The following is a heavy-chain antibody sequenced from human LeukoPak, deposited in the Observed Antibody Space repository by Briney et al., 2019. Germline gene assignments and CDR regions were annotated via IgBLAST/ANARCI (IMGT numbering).Heavy chain of an antibody. CDR3: ARELYYDSSGLDDY. D-gene: IGHD3-22*01. CDR2: INHDGSEK. Sequence: GGSLRLSCAASGFTFSSYWMSWVRQAPGKGLEWVAYINHDGSEKYYVDSVKGRFTISRDNAKNSLYLQMNSLRAEDTAVYYCARELYYDSSGLDDYWGQGTLVTVSS. J-gene: IGHJ4*02. V-gene: IGHV3-7*01. CDR1: GFTFSSYW.